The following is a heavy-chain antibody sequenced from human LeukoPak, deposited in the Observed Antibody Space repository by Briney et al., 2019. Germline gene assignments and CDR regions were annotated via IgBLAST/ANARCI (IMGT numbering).Heavy chain of an antibody. CDR2: INPSGGST. D-gene: IGHD1-26*01. Sequence: SVQVTCQASGYTFTHYYMHWLRQAPGQGLAWMGIINPSGGSTSYAQKFQGRVTVTRDTSTSTVYMELSSLRTEDTAGYYCARDAGATTPYPDYWGQGTLVTVSS. CDR3: ARDAGATTPYPDY. CDR1: GYTFTHYY. J-gene: IGHJ4*02. V-gene: IGHV1-46*01.